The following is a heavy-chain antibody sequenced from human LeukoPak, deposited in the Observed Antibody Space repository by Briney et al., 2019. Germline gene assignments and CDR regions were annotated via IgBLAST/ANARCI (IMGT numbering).Heavy chain of an antibody. CDR1: GFTFSTYG. CDR2: IWYDGRKE. V-gene: IGHV3-33*01. J-gene: IGHJ4*02. D-gene: IGHD2-21*02. Sequence: PGGSPRLSCAASGFTFSTYGMHWVRQAPGKGLEWVAVIWYDGRKEYYADSVKGRFTISRDNSKNTLYLQMNSLRVEDTAMYYCARDSRDLTVTATEFDYWGQGTLVTVSS. CDR3: ARDSRDLTVTATEFDY.